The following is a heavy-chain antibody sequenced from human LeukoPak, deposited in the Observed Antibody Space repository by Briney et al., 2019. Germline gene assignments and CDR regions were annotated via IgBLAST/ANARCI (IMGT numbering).Heavy chain of an antibody. CDR2: KYYSGST. Sequence: TSETLSLTCDVSGVSINTCCYYWSWIRQPPGKGLEWIGYKYYSGSTRYTSSLRSRLTISLDTSKNQFSLRLTSVTAADTAVYYCARGRSYGFDLDSWGPGTLVTVSS. D-gene: IGHD5-18*01. CDR1: GVSINTCCYY. J-gene: IGHJ4*02. V-gene: IGHV4-61*01. CDR3: ARGRSYGFDLDS.